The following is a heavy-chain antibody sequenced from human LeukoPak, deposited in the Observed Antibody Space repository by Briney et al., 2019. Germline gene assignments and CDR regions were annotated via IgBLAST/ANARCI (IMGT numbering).Heavy chain of an antibody. CDR3: AKDPFLPYCGGDCHSISGGMDV. D-gene: IGHD2-21*02. J-gene: IGHJ6*01. CDR1: GFTFSSYA. Sequence: PGGSLRLSCAASGFTFSSYAMSWVRQAPGKGLEWVSAISGSGGSTYYADSVKGRFTISRDNSKNTLYLQMNSLRAEDTAVYYCAKDPFLPYCGGDCHSISGGMDVWGQGTTVTVSS. V-gene: IGHV3-23*01. CDR2: ISGSGGST.